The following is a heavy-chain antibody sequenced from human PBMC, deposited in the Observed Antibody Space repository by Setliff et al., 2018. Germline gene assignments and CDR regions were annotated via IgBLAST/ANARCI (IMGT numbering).Heavy chain of an antibody. Sequence: SETLSLTCTVSGASISSGSYYWSWIRQPAGKGLEWIGHIHPSGSANYNSSLESRLTMSLDPSKKQFSLKLRSVTAADTAVYYCARDWEITVVREVTQYYYYMDIWGKGNAVTVSS. CDR2: IHPSGSA. V-gene: IGHV4-61*09. D-gene: IGHD3-10*01. CDR3: ARDWEITVVREVTQYYYYMDI. J-gene: IGHJ6*03. CDR1: GASISSGSYY.